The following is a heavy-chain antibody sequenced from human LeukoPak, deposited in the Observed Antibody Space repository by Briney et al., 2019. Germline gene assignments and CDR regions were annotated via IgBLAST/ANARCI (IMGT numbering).Heavy chain of an antibody. D-gene: IGHD1-26*01. V-gene: IGHV3-11*01. J-gene: IGHJ1*01. CDR1: GFTFSDYY. CDR2: ISSSGSTI. Sequence: PGGSLRLSCAAPGFTFSDYYMSWIRQAPGKGLEWVSYISSSGSTIYYADSVKGRFTISRDNAKNSLYLQMNSLRAEDTAVYYCARGATTGAEYFQHWGQGTLVTVSS. CDR3: ARGATTGAEYFQH.